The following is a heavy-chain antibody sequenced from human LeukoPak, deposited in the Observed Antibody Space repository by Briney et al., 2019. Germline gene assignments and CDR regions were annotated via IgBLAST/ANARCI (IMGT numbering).Heavy chain of an antibody. D-gene: IGHD2-15*01. J-gene: IGHJ4*02. Sequence: ASVKVSCKASGYTFTGYYMHWVRQAPGQGLEWMGWTNPNSGGTNYAQKFQGRVTMTRDTSISTAYMELSRLRSDDTAVYYCARDGGYYCSGGSCPIDYWGQGTLVTVSS. CDR1: GYTFTGYY. CDR2: TNPNSGGT. V-gene: IGHV1-2*02. CDR3: ARDGGYYCSGGSCPIDY.